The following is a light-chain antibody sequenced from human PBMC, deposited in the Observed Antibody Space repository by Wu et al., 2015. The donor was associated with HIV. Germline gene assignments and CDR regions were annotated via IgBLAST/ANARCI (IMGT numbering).Light chain of an antibody. J-gene: IGKJ4*01. CDR1: ENIRDF. CDR3: QQRSTWPALT. Sequence: DVQMTQSPSSLSASVGDRVTITCRASENIRDFLNWYQQKPGQAPKLLIYAASSLQSGVPSRFRGSGSGTDFTLTISSLESEDFAVYYCQQRSTWPALTFGGGTKVEIK. CDR2: AAS. V-gene: IGKV1-39*01.